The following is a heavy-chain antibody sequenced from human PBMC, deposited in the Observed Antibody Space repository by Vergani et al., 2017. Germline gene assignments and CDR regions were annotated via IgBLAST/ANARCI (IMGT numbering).Heavy chain of an antibody. J-gene: IGHJ3*01. CDR2: ISGSGSSI. Sequence: QVQLVESGGGLVKPGGSLRLSCAASGFSFSNYYMTWIRQAPGKGLEWVSYISGSGSSICYAGSVKGRFTISRDNADNSLYLQMNSLRAEDTAVYYCARAAIRVSGGGGTLDLWGQGTMVTLSP. CDR1: GFSFSNYY. D-gene: IGHD2-8*02. V-gene: IGHV3-11*04. CDR3: ARAAIRVSGGGGTLDL.